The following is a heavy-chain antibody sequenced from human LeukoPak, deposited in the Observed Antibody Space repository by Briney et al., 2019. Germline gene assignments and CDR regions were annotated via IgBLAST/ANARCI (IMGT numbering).Heavy chain of an antibody. CDR3: ARDREGILDY. CDR1: GFPFVRSW. J-gene: IGHJ4*02. V-gene: IGHV3-7*03. CDR2: INQDGREK. Sequence: GGSLRLSCAASGFPFVRSWMHWVRQAPCKGLEWVANINQDGREKNYVDSVKDGFTIPRHNAKNSLYLQMNTLRAEDTAVYYCARDREGILDYWGRGTLVTVS.